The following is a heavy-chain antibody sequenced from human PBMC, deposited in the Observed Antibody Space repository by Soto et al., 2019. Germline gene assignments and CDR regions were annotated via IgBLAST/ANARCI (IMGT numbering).Heavy chain of an antibody. V-gene: IGHV1-8*01. CDR1: GYTFTSYD. Sequence: RASVKVSCKASGYTFTSYDINWVRQATGQGLEWMGWMNPNSGNTGYAQKFQGRVTMTRNTSISTAYMELSSLRSEDTAVYYCARAGDYSYYYGMDVWGQGTTVTVSS. CDR3: ARAGDYSYYYGMDV. D-gene: IGHD4-4*01. J-gene: IGHJ6*02. CDR2: MNPNSGNT.